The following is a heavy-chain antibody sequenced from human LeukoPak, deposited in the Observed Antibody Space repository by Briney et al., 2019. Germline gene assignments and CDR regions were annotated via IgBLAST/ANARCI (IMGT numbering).Heavy chain of an antibody. J-gene: IGHJ4*02. V-gene: IGHV3-30*18. D-gene: IGHD1-1*01. CDR3: AKNMARTAPFDY. Sequence: GGSLRLSCAASGFTFSSYGMHWVRQAPGRGLEWVAVISYDGSNKYYADSVKGRFTISRDNSKNTLYLQMNSLRAEDTAVYYCAKNMARTAPFDYWGQGTLVTVSS. CDR1: GFTFSSYG. CDR2: ISYDGSNK.